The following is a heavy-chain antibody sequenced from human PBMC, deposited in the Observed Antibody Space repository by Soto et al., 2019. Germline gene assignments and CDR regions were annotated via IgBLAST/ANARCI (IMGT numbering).Heavy chain of an antibody. Sequence: GGSLRLSCAASGLTFSNARMNWVRQAPGKGLEWVGRIKTKTDGGTADYTAPVKGRFTISRDDSKNTLYLQMDNLRTEDTAVYYCTTDYSYGPFNYWGQGTLVTVSS. V-gene: IGHV3-15*07. CDR3: TTDYSYGPFNY. CDR2: IKTKTDGGTA. J-gene: IGHJ4*02. D-gene: IGHD5-18*01. CDR1: GLTFSNAR.